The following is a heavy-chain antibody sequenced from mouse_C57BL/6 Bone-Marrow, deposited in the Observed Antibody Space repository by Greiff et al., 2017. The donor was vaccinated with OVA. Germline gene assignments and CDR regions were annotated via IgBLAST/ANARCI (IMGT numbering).Heavy chain of an antibody. V-gene: IGHV5-6*02. J-gene: IGHJ3*01. CDR1: GFTFSSYG. CDR2: ISSGGGYT. CDR3: ARRDGYYWFAY. Sequence: EVKLVESGGDLVKPGGSLKLSCAASGFTFSSYGMSWVRQTPDKRLEWVATISSGGGYTYYPDSVKGRVTISRDNAENTLYLQMSSLKSEDTAMYYCARRDGYYWFAYWGQGTLVTVSA. D-gene: IGHD2-3*01.